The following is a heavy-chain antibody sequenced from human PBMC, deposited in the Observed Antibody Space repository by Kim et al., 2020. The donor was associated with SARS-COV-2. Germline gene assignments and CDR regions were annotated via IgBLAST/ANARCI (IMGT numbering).Heavy chain of an antibody. D-gene: IGHD2-21*01. Sequence: IYYADSVKGRFTISRDNAKNSLYLQMNSLRAEDTAVYYCARVGENDAFDIWGQGTMVTVSS. J-gene: IGHJ3*02. CDR3: ARVGENDAFDI. CDR2: I. V-gene: IGHV3-21*01.